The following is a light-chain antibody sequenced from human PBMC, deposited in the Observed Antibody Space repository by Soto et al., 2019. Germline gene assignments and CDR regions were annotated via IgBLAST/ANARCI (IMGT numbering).Light chain of an antibody. J-gene: IGLJ1*01. CDR2: RNN. CDR1: SSNIGSNY. CDR3: ATWDDSLSGSV. V-gene: IGLV1-47*01. Sequence: QSVLTQPPSASGTPGQRVTISCSGSSSNIGSNYVYWYQQLPGTAPKLLIYRNNQRPSGVPDRFSGSKSGTSASLAISGLRSEDEADYYCATWDDSLSGSVFXTGTKGTVL.